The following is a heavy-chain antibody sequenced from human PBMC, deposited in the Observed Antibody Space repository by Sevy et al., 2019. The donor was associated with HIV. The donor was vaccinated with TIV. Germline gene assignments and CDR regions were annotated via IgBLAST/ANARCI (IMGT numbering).Heavy chain of an antibody. Sequence: GGSLRLSCAASGFTFSSYWMTGVRQAPWKGLEWVANIKQDLSEKYYADSVKGRFTISRDNARNSLYLQMESLRAEDTAVYYCARAQQVTMLVVIGGLYFDFWGQGTLVTVSS. CDR1: GFTFSSYW. V-gene: IGHV3-7*01. J-gene: IGHJ4*02. D-gene: IGHD3-22*01. CDR2: IKQDLSEK. CDR3: ARAQQVTMLVVIGGLYFDF.